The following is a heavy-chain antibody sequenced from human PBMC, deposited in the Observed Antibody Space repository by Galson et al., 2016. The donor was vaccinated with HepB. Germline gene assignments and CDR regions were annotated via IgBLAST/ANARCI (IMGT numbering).Heavy chain of an antibody. V-gene: IGHV4-39*01. J-gene: IGHJ2*01. CDR2: MFDSGSY. Sequence: SETLSLTCTVSGGSISGSSYYWVWIRQPPGKGLEWIGSMFDSGSYYYSPSLMSRVTISVDTSKNKFSLKLSSVTAADTAVYYCATYDFGSNFQYYDLWGRGTLITVSS. D-gene: IGHD4-23*01. CDR3: ATYDFGSNFQYYDL. CDR1: GGSISGSSYY.